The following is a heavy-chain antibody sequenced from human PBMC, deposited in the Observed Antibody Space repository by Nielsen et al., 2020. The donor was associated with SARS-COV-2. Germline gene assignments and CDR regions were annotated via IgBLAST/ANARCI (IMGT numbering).Heavy chain of an antibody. CDR3: ARLTPDYYGSATYYNRLGYHYYFDMDV. Sequence: IRQPPGQGLEWIGIIYYSGNTHYYPSLKSRVTISVDTSKNQFSLKLSSLTAADTAVYYCARLTPDYYGSATYYNRLGYHYYFDMDVWGNGTMVTVSS. CDR2: IYYSGNT. D-gene: IGHD3-10*01. J-gene: IGHJ6*03. V-gene: IGHV4-39*01.